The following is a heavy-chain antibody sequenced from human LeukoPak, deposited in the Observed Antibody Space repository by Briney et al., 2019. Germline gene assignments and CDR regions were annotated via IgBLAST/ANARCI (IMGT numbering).Heavy chain of an antibody. D-gene: IGHD3-22*01. J-gene: IGHJ4*02. CDR1: GYTFTGHS. Sequence: ASVKVSCKASGYTFTGHSIHWVRQAPGQGLEWMGWINPSSGGTKYAQNFQGRVTMTSDTSISTAYMELSWLKSDDTALYYCARDDYYDVSGFDSWSQGTLVTVSS. CDR3: ARDDYYDVSGFDS. CDR2: INPSSGGT. V-gene: IGHV1-2*02.